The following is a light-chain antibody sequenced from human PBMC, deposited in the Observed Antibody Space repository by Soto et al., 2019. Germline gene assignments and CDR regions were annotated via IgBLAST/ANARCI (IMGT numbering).Light chain of an antibody. CDR1: SSDVGGYNY. CDR3: SSYTGSSPNWV. Sequence: QSALTQPPSVSGSPGQSITISCTGTSSDVGGYNYVSWYQQHPGKAPKLMIYEVSNRPSGVANRFSGSKSGNTASLTISGLQAEDEADYYCSSYTGSSPNWVFGGGTQLTVL. V-gene: IGLV2-14*01. J-gene: IGLJ3*02. CDR2: EVS.